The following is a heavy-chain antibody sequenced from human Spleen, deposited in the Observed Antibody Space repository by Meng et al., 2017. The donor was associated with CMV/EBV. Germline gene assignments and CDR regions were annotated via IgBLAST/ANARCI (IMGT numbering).Heavy chain of an antibody. V-gene: IGHV3-43*01. D-gene: IGHD4-17*01. CDR1: GFTFEDYT. Sequence: GGSLRLSCAASGFTFEDYTMHWVRQAPGKGLEWVSLISWDGGSTYYADSVKGRFTISRDNSKNSQYLQMNSLRTEDTALYYRPKASGGGGDYTDYYYYGMDVWGQGTTVTVSS. CDR2: ISWDGGST. CDR3: PKASGGGGDYTDYYYYGMDV. J-gene: IGHJ6*02.